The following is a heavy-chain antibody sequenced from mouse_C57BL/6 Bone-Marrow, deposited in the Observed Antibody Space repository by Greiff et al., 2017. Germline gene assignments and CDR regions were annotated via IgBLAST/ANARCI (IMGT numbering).Heavy chain of an antibody. CDR2: IYPGGGYT. D-gene: IGHD1-1*01. J-gene: IGHJ2*01. CDR1: GYTFTNYW. V-gene: IGHV1-63*01. CDR3: ARGGPYYYGSSTPFDY. Sequence: QVQLKQSGAELVRPGTSVKMSCKASGYTFTNYWIGWAKQRPGHGLEWIGDIYPGGGYTNYKEKFKGKATLTADKSSSTAYVQFSSLTSEDSAIYYCARGGPYYYGSSTPFDYWGQGTTLTVSS.